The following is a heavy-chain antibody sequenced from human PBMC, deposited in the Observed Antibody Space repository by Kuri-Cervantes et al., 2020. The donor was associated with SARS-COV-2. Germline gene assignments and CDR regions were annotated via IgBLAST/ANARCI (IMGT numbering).Heavy chain of an antibody. J-gene: IGHJ4*02. CDR1: GFTFSSYW. CDR2: VRQDGRDK. D-gene: IGHD6-19*01. Sequence: GESLKISCAASGFTFSSYWMTWVRQAPGKGLDWVANVRQDGRDKYYGDSVKGRFTISRDNTKNSLYLQMDSLTAEDTAVYYCARNRGSGWPFFDYWGQGTLVTVSS. V-gene: IGHV3-7*03. CDR3: ARNRGSGWPFFDY.